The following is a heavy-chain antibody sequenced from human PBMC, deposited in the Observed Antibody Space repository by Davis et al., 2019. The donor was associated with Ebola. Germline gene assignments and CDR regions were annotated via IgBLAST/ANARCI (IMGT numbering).Heavy chain of an antibody. V-gene: IGHV4-39*07. CDR3: ASRTGTTFIWLDP. CDR1: GGSISSSRYY. CDR2: IYYSGST. Sequence: MPSETLSLTCTVPGGSISSSRYYWGWIRQPPGKGLEWLGSIYYSGSTYYNPSLKSRVTISVDRSKNQFSLKLSSVTAADTAVYYCASRTGTTFIWLDPWGQGTLVTVSS. D-gene: IGHD1-7*01. J-gene: IGHJ5*02.